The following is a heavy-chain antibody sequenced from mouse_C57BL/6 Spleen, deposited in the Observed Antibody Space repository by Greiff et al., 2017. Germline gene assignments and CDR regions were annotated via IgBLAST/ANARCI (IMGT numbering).Heavy chain of an antibody. CDR1: GYTFTSYW. V-gene: IGHV1-52*01. CDR3: ARRGTGTNYFDY. J-gene: IGHJ2*01. CDR2: IDPSDSET. D-gene: IGHD4-1*01. Sequence: VQLQQSGAELVRPGSSVKLSCKASGYTFTSYWMHWVKQRPIQGLEWIGNIDPSDSETHYNQKFKDKATLTVDKSSSTAYMQLSSLTSADSAVYYVARRGTGTNYFDYWGQGTTLTVSS.